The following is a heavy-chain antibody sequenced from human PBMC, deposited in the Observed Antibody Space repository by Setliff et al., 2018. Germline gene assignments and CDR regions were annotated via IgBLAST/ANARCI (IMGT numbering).Heavy chain of an antibody. CDR2: IIPILGIA. CDR1: GGTFSSYT. CDR3: ARDGDSYGATVDY. J-gene: IGHJ4*02. Sequence: GASVKVSCKASGGTFSSYTISWVRQAPGQGLEWMGRIIPILGIANYAQRFQGRVTITTDESTSTAYMELSSLRSEDTAVYYCARDGDSYGATVDYWGQGTLVTVSS. D-gene: IGHD5-18*01. V-gene: IGHV1-69*16.